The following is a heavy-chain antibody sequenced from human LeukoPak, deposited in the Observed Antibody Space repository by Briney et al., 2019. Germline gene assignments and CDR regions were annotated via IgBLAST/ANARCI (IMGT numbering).Heavy chain of an antibody. D-gene: IGHD3-10*01. CDR3: AHSYYFGSRSYYNVWFAP. CDR2: IYWDDEK. J-gene: IGHJ5*02. Sequence: KKSGPALVKPTQTLTLTCTFSGFSLSTSGVGVGWIRQPPRKALQWLALIYWDDEKYYSPSLKSRLSISRDTSRNQVVLTMTNMDPLDTGTYFCAHSYYFGSRSYYNVWFAPWGLGTLVSVSS. CDR1: GFSLSTSGVG. V-gene: IGHV2-5*02.